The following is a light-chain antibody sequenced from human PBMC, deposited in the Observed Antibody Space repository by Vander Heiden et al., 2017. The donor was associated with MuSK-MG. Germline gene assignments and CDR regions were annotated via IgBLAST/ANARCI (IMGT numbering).Light chain of an antibody. CDR1: QSISSY. CDR2: AAS. Sequence: EIHMRQSSSSLSASVRDRVTITCRASQSISSYLNRYQQKPGKAPKLLIYAASSFQSGVPSRFSGSGSGTAFTLTISSLQAEEVATYYCRQSYSTPYTFGQGTKLEIK. CDR3: RQSYSTPYT. J-gene: IGKJ2*01. V-gene: IGKV1-39*01.